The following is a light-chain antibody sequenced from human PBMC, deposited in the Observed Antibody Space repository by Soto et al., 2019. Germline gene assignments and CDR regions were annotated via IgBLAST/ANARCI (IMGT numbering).Light chain of an antibody. V-gene: IGKV3-20*01. CDR1: QSVSSSY. J-gene: IGKJ2*01. CDR3: QQYGSSPT. CDR2: GAS. Sequence: EIVLTQPPGTLSLSPGERATLSCRASQSVSSSYLAWYQQKPGQAPRLLIYGASSRATGIPDRFSGSGSGTDFTLTISRLEPKDFAVYYCQQYGSSPTFGQGTKLEIK.